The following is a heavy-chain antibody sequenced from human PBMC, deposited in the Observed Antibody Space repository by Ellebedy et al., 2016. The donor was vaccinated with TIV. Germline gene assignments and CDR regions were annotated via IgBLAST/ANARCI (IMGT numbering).Heavy chain of an antibody. CDR3: ARDRPLHRDFDY. CDR1: GYTFTSYG. D-gene: IGHD5-24*01. Sequence: ASVKVSCXASGYTFTSYGISWVRQATGQGLEWMGCVSAYNGNTNYAQKLQGRVTMTTDTSTSTAYMEMNSLTSDDTAVYYCARDRPLHRDFDYWGQGTLVTVSS. J-gene: IGHJ4*02. V-gene: IGHV1-18*04. CDR2: VSAYNGNT.